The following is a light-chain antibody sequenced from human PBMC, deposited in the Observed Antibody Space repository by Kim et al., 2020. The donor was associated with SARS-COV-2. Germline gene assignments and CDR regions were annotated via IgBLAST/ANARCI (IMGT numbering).Light chain of an antibody. V-gene: IGLV3-19*01. CDR3: NSRDSSGNHLV. Sequence: SSELTQDPAVSVALGQTVRITCQGDSLRSYYASWYQQKPGQAPVLVIYDKNNRPSGIPDRFSGSYSGNTASLTITGAQAEDEADYYCNSRDSSGNHLVFGGGTQLTVL. CDR2: DKN. J-gene: IGLJ2*01. CDR1: SLRSYY.